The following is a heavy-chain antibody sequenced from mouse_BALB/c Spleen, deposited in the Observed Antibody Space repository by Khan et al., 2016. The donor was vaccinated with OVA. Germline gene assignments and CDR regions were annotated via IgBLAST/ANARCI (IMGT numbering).Heavy chain of an antibody. CDR3: ARQPYCHYYVMDY. Sequence: QVQLKESGPGLVAPSQSLSITCTISGFSLSSYGIHWVRQPPGQGLEWLVVIWSDGSTTYNSTLKSRLSITKDNSKSQVFLKMNSLQTDDTAIYYCARQPYCHYYVMDYWGQGTSITVSS. CDR1: GFSLSSYG. D-gene: IGHD2-10*01. J-gene: IGHJ4*01. V-gene: IGHV2-6-1*01. CDR2: IWSDGST.